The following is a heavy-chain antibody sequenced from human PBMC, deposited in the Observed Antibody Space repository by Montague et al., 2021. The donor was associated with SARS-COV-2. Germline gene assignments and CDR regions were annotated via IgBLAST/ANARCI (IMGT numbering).Heavy chain of an antibody. Sequence: SETLSLTCTVSGGSISSYYWSWIRQPPGKGLEWIGYIYYSGSTNYNPSLKSRVTISVDTSKNQFSLKLSSVTAADTAVYYCARVFPRWLQFDPYFDYWARELWSPSPQ. V-gene: IGHV4-59*01. CDR2: IYYSGST. CDR1: GGSISSYY. CDR3: ARVFPRWLQFDPYFDY. J-gene: IGHJ4*02. D-gene: IGHD5-24*01.